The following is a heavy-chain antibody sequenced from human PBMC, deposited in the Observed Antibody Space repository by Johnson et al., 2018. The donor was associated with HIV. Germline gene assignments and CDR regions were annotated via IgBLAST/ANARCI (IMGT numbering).Heavy chain of an antibody. V-gene: IGHV3-20*04. Sequence: VQLVESGGGVVQPGGSLRLSCAASGFTFDDYGMSWVRQAPGKGLEWVSGINWNGGSTGYADSVKGRFTISRDNSKNSLYLQMNSLRTEDTALYYCEKGSRVGPNDAFDIWGQGTMVTVSS. CDR2: INWNGGST. CDR3: EKGSRVGPNDAFDI. CDR1: GFTFDDYG. J-gene: IGHJ3*02.